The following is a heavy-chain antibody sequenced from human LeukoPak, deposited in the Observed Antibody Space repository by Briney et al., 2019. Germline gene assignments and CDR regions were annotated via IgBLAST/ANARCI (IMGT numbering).Heavy chain of an antibody. CDR2: IYYSGST. CDR3: AGDGGGYFDTSAYPWDY. D-gene: IGHD3-22*01. CDR1: GGSISSSSYY. J-gene: IGHJ4*02. V-gene: IGHV4-39*07. Sequence: PSETLSLTCTVSGGSISSSSYYWGWIRQPPGKGLEWIGSIYYSGSTYYNPSLKSRVTVSVDTSNNQFSLKLSSVTAADTAVYYCAGDGGGYFDTSAYPWDYWGQGALVTVSS.